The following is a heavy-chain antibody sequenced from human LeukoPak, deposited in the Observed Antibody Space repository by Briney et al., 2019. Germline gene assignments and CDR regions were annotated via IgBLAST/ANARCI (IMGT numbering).Heavy chain of an antibody. CDR3: AREGGSLGYYYGMAI. CDR2: INPNSGGT. D-gene: IGHD3-16*01. J-gene: IGHJ6*02. CDR1: GYSFTGYY. Sequence: GASVKVSCKASGYSFTGYYMHWLRQDPGQGLEWMGWINPNSGGTNYAQKFQGRVTMTRDTSITTAYVELSSLRSDDTAVYYCAREGGSLGYYYGMAIWGQGTTVTVS. V-gene: IGHV1-2*02.